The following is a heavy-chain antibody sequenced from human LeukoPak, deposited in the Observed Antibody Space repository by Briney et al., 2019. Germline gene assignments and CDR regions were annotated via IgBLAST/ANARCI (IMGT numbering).Heavy chain of an antibody. D-gene: IGHD1-26*01. CDR1: DYSISSGYY. Sequence: SETLSLTCTVSDYSISSGYYWGWIRQPPGKGLEWIGFIHHSGSTYYNPSLKSRVTISIDTSKNQFSLKLSSVTAADTAVYYCARRGSYRNFDYWGQGTLVTVSS. J-gene: IGHJ4*02. CDR2: IHHSGST. V-gene: IGHV4-38-2*02. CDR3: ARRGSYRNFDY.